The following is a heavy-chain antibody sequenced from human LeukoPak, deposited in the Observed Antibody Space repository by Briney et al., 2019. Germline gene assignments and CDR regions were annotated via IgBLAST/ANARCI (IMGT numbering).Heavy chain of an antibody. CDR2: TSRSGEST. J-gene: IGHJ4*02. CDR1: GFIFSSCA. V-gene: IGHV3-23*01. CDR3: AKDRVVIPH. D-gene: IGHD3-22*01. Sequence: PGGSLRLSCAASGFIFSSCAMSWVRQAPGKGLEWVSTTSRSGESTYYADSVKGRFTISRDNSKNTLYLQMNSLRAEDTAVYYCAKDRVVIPHWGQGTLVTVSS.